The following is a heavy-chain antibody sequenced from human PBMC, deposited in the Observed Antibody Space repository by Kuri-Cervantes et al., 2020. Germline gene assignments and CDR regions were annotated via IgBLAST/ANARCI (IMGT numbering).Heavy chain of an antibody. CDR2: IGTAGDT. D-gene: IGHD3-3*01. Sequence: GESLKISCAASGFTFSSYDMHWVRQATGKGLEWVSAIGTAGDTYYPGSVKGRFTISRHNSKNTLYLRMNSLRAEDTAVYYCARAHTIFGVVTFFDYWGQGTLVTVSS. V-gene: IGHV3-13*01. J-gene: IGHJ4*02. CDR3: ARAHTIFGVVTFFDY. CDR1: GFTFSSYD.